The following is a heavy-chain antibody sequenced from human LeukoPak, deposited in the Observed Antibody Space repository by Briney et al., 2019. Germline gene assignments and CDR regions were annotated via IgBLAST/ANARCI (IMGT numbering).Heavy chain of an antibody. J-gene: IGHJ4*02. CDR3: ARDLDYDYVWGSPLY. D-gene: IGHD3-16*01. V-gene: IGHV3-66*03. CDR1: GFTVSSNS. Sequence: GGSLRLSCTVSGFTVSSNSMSWVRQAPGKGLEWVSFIYSDNTHYSDSVKGRSTISRDNSKNTLYLQMNSLRAEDTAVYYCARDLDYDYVWGSPLYWGQGTLVTVSS. CDR2: IYSDNT.